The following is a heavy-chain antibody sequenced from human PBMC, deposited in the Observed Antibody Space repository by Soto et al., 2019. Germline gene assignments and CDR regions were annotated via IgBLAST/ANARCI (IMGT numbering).Heavy chain of an antibody. CDR1: GGSISSYY. Sequence: SETLSLTCTVSGGSISSYYWSWIRQPPGKGLEWIGYIYYSGSTNYNPSLKSRVTISVDTSKNQFSLKLSSVTAADTAVYYCAKHGMYYDYAADYYFDYWGQGTLVTVSS. D-gene: IGHD3-16*01. J-gene: IGHJ4*02. V-gene: IGHV4-59*01. CDR3: AKHGMYYDYAADYYFDY. CDR2: IYYSGST.